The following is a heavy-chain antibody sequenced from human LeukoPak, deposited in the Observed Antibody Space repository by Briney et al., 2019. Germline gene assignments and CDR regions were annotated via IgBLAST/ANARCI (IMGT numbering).Heavy chain of an antibody. CDR3: ARSSYSSSASV. Sequence: GGSLRLSCAVSGFTFSGFWMSWSRQAPGKGLEWVASINSDGGEGYYADVVKGRFTISRDNAKNSLYLQINSLRAEDTAVYYCARSSYSSSASVWGQGTMVTVSS. CDR2: INSDGGEG. V-gene: IGHV3-7*03. CDR1: GFTFSGFW. D-gene: IGHD6-6*01. J-gene: IGHJ3*01.